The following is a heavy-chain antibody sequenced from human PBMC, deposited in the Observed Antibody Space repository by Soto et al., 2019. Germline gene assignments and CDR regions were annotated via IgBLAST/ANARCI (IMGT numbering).Heavy chain of an antibody. D-gene: IGHD3-10*01. CDR1: GYTFIRYA. Sequence: GASVKVSCKASGYTFIRYAIHWVRQAPGQRLEWMGWINAGNGDTKESQKFQGRVTITRDTSASTVYMELSSLRSEDTAVYYCARVRSGVGWDYWGQGTLVTVSS. CDR2: INAGNGDT. J-gene: IGHJ4*02. CDR3: ARVRSGVGWDY. V-gene: IGHV1-3*01.